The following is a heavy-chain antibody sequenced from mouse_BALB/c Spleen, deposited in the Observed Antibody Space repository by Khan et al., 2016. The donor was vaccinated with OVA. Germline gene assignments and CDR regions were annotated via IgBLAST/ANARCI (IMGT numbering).Heavy chain of an antibody. CDR1: GYSFTGYT. CDR2: INPYNGGT. V-gene: IGHV1S135*01. Sequence: EVQLQQSGPELVKPGSSMKISCKASGYSFTGYTMNWVKQSHGKNLEWIGLINPYNGGTSYNQDFKGKATLTVDKSSSTAYMELPSLTSEDSAVSYCASSATYDNYVEAWFAYWGQGTLVTVSA. CDR3: ASSATYDNYVEAWFAY. J-gene: IGHJ3*01. D-gene: IGHD2-1*01.